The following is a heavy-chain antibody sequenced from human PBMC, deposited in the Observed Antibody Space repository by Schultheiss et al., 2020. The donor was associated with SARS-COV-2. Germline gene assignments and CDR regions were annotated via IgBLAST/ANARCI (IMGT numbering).Heavy chain of an antibody. CDR2: IWYDGTKK. V-gene: IGHV3-33*06. CDR1: GFTFSGYW. J-gene: IGHJ6*02. CDR3: AKDFGWNYYGMDV. D-gene: IGHD6-19*01. Sequence: GGSLRLSCAASGFTFSGYWMSWVRQAPGKGLEWVAVIWYDGTKKNYADSVKGRFTISRDNSKNTLYLQMNSLRAEDTAVYYCAKDFGWNYYGMDVWGQGTTVTVSS.